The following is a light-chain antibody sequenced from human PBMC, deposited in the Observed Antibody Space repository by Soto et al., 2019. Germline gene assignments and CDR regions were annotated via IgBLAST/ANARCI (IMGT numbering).Light chain of an antibody. V-gene: IGKV3-20*01. Sequence: EIVLTQSPGTLSLSPGERATLSCRASQSVANNFLAWYQQKPGQAPRLLIFAASKRASDIPAVFSGSGSGSAFTLTISRLEPADFAVYYCHQYGTTPWTFGQGTKVEIK. J-gene: IGKJ1*01. CDR2: AAS. CDR3: HQYGTTPWT. CDR1: QSVANNF.